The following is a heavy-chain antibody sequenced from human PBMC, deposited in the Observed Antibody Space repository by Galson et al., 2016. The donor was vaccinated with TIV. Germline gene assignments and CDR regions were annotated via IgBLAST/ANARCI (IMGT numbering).Heavy chain of an antibody. CDR2: ISGRRSYI. J-gene: IGHJ4*02. Sequence: SLRLSCAASGFTFSSSTMNWVRQAPGKGLEWVSSISGRRSYIYYADSVKGRFTVSRDNAKNSLYLQMNGLRVEDSGVYFCASQRPAYSSSWYHFDDRGQGTPVTVSS. V-gene: IGHV3-21*01. CDR1: GFTFSSST. D-gene: IGHD6-13*01. CDR3: ASQRPAYSSSWYHFDD.